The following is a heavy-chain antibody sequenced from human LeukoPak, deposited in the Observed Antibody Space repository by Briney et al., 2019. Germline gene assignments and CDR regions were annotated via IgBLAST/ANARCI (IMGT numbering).Heavy chain of an antibody. D-gene: IGHD6-19*01. V-gene: IGHV1-3*01. CDR1: GYTFTSYA. CDR2: ISAGNGNT. J-gene: IGHJ4*02. Sequence: ASVKVSCKASGYTFTSYAIHWVRQAPGQRLEWMGWISAGNGNTKYSQNFQGRVTFISNTSATTAFMELSSLRSEDAAVYYCASGIAVASLDYWGQGTLVTVSS. CDR3: ASGIAVASLDY.